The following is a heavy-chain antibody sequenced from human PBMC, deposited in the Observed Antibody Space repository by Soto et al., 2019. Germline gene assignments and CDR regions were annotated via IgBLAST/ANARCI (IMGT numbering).Heavy chain of an antibody. CDR2: ISYDGSNT. CDR3: AKEGGLSGSYYISSSYYFDY. CDR1: GFTFSSYF. D-gene: IGHD1-26*01. J-gene: IGHJ4*02. V-gene: IGHV3-30*18. Sequence: PGGSLRLSCVASGFTFSSYFMHWVRQAPGKRLEWVAIISYDGSNTYYADSVKGRFTISRDNSKNTLYLQMNSLRAEDTSVYYCAKEGGLSGSYYISSSYYFDYWGQGTPVTVSS.